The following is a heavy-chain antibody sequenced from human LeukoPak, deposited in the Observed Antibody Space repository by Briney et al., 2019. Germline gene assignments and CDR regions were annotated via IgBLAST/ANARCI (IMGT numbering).Heavy chain of an antibody. J-gene: IGHJ6*02. D-gene: IGHD2-2*01. CDR1: GFTFSSYW. CDR3: ARGGCSSTSCPNYYYYGMDV. Sequence: PGGSLRLSCAASGFTFSSYWMSWVRQAPGKGLEWVANIKQDGSEKYYVDSVKGRFTISRDNAKNSLYLQMNSLRAEDTAVYYCARGGCSSTSCPNYYYYGMDVWGQGTTVTVSS. V-gene: IGHV3-7*01. CDR2: IKQDGSEK.